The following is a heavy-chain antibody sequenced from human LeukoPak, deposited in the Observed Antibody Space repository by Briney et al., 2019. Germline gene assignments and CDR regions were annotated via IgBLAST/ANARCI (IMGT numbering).Heavy chain of an antibody. V-gene: IGHV4-31*03. CDR3: ARALSSGWWNDAFDI. CDR1: GGSISSGGYY. D-gene: IGHD6-19*01. Sequence: SETLSLTRTVSGGSISSGGYYWSWIRQHPGKGLEWIGYIYYSGSTYYNPSLKSRVTISVDTSKNQFSLKLSSVTAADTAVYYCARALSSGWWNDAFDIWGQGTMVTVSS. CDR2: IYYSGST. J-gene: IGHJ3*02.